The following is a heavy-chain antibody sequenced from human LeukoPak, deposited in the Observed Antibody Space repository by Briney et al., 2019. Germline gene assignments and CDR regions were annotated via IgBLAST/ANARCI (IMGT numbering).Heavy chain of an antibody. CDR3: AKEALTYYYDSSGYFPGAFDI. CDR1: GFTFSSYA. CDR2: ISGSGGST. D-gene: IGHD3-22*01. J-gene: IGHJ3*02. Sequence: GGSLRLSCAASGFTFSSYAMSWVRQAPGKGLEWVSAISGSGGSTYYADSVKGRFTISRDNSKNTLYLQMNGLRAEDTAVYYCAKEALTYYYDSSGYFPGAFDIWGQGTMVTVSS. V-gene: IGHV3-23*01.